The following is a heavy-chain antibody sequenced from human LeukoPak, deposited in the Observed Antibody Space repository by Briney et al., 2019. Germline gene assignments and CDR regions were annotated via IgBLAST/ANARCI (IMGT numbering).Heavy chain of an antibody. D-gene: IGHD2/OR15-2a*01. CDR2: VSYDGDNK. CDR3: VRDWAPASMQAAPFDC. J-gene: IGHJ4*02. CDR1: GFTFSSYA. Sequence: GRSLRLSYAASGFTFSSYAMHWVRQAPGKGLEWVAVVSYDGDNKYYADSVKGRFTIARDNSKNTLYLQMNSLRLEDTAVYYCVRDWAPASMQAAPFDCWGQGTLVTVSS. V-gene: IGHV3-30*04.